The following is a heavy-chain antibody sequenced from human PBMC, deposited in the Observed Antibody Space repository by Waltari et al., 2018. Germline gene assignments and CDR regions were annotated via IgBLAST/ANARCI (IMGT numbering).Heavy chain of an antibody. CDR1: GGTLRSYA. V-gene: IGHV1-69*12. Sequence: QVQLVQSGAEVKKPGSSVKVSCKASGGTLRSYALSWVRQAPGQGLEWMGGIIPIFGTANYAQKFQGRVTITADESTSTAYMELSSLRSEDTAVYYCAREIIVGATGGYFQHWGQGTLVTVSS. CDR2: IIPIFGTA. CDR3: AREIIVGATGGYFQH. D-gene: IGHD1-26*01. J-gene: IGHJ1*01.